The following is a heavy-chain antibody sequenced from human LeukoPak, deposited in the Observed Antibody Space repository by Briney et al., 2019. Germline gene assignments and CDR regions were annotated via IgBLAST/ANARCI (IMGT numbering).Heavy chain of an antibody. V-gene: IGHV3-9*01. CDR2: ISWNSGSI. J-gene: IGHJ4*02. CDR1: GYTFDDYA. CDR3: AKGHTYGLGESYLDI. Sequence: PGGSLRLSCEASGYTFDDYAMHWVRRAPGKGLEWVSGISWNSGSIGYADSVKGRFSISRDNGKNSLYLQMNSLRTEDTALYYCAKGHTYGLGESYLDIWGQGTLVSVSS. D-gene: IGHD5-18*01.